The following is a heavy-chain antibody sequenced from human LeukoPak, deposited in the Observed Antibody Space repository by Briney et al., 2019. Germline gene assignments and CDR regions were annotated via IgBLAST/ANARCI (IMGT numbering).Heavy chain of an antibody. V-gene: IGHV1-3*01. D-gene: IGHD6-13*01. CDR2: IDAGNGDT. CDR1: GYTFTSFA. CDR3: ARDPSSSSRLFDY. J-gene: IGHJ4*02. Sequence: GASVKVSCKASGYTFTSFAMHWVRQAPGQRLEWMGWIDAGNGDTKYSQKFLGRVTITRDTSASTVYMDLSSLISEDTAVYYCARDPSSSSRLFDYWGQGTLVTVSS.